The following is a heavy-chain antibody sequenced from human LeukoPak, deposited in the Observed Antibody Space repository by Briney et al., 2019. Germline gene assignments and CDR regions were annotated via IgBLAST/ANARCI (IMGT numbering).Heavy chain of an antibody. V-gene: IGHV4-34*01. D-gene: IGHD5-24*01. Sequence: SETLSLTCTVYGGSFSDYYWNWIRQSPGKGLEWIAEIDHRGDTNYNPSVKSRVTISVDTSKNQFSLKVRSLSAADTAVYYCARGATISETGYFDFWGQGTLVTVSS. J-gene: IGHJ4*03. CDR1: GGSFSDYY. CDR2: IDHRGDT. CDR3: ARGATISETGYFDF.